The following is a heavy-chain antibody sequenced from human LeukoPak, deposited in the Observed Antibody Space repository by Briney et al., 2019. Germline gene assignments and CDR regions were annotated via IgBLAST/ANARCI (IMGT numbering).Heavy chain of an antibody. Sequence: GGSLRLSCAASGFTFSSCAMHWVRQAPGKGLEWVAVISYDGSNKYYADSVKGRFTISRDNSKNTLYLQMNSLRAEDTAVYYCARPSVYYYYGMDVWGQGTTVTVSS. CDR3: ARPSVYYYYGMDV. D-gene: IGHD2-2*01. CDR2: ISYDGSNK. V-gene: IGHV3-30-3*01. J-gene: IGHJ6*02. CDR1: GFTFSSCA.